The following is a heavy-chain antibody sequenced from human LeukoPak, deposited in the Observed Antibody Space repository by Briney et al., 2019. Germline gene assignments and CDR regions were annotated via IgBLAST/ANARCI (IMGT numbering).Heavy chain of an antibody. J-gene: IGHJ4*02. D-gene: IGHD3-3*01. V-gene: IGHV4-30-2*01. CDR2: IYHSGST. CDR1: GGSISSGGYS. CDR3: ARSLPYYDFWSGYYSYFDY. Sequence: PSETLSLTCVVSGGSISSGGYSWSWIRQPPGKGLEWIGYIYHSGSTYYNPSLKSRVTISVDTSKNQFSLKLSSVTAADTAVYYCARSLPYYDFWSGYYSYFDYWGQGTLVTVSS.